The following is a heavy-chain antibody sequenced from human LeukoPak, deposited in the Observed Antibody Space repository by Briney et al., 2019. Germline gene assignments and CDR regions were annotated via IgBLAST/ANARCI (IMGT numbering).Heavy chain of an antibody. CDR1: GGSISSYY. V-gene: IGHV4-59*01. CDR3: ARETATGSFDP. CDR2: IYYSGST. Sequence: SETLSLTCTVSGGSISSYYWSWIRQPPGKGLEWIGYIYYSGSTNYNPSLKSRVTISVDTSKNQFSLKLSSVTAADTAVYYCARETATGSFDPWGQGTLVTVSS. D-gene: IGHD1-14*01. J-gene: IGHJ5*02.